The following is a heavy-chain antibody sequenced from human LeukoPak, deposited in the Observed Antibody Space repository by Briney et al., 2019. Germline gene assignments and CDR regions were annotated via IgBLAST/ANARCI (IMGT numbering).Heavy chain of an antibody. CDR1: GFTFRSYA. V-gene: IGHV3-23*01. CDR2: ISGSGGST. J-gene: IGHJ4*02. D-gene: IGHD5-18*01. CDR3: AKGRAAMGYFDY. Sequence: GGSLRLSCAASGFTFRSYAITWVRQAPGKGLEWASAISGSGGSTYYADSVKGRFTISRDNSKNTLYLQMNSLRAEDTAVYYCAKGRAAMGYFDYWGQGTLVTVSS.